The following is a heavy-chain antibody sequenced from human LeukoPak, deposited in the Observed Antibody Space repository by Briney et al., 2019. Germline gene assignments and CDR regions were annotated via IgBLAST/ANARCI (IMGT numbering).Heavy chain of an antibody. V-gene: IGHV3-23*01. Sequence: PGGSLRLSCAASGFTFSSYAMSWVRQAPGKGLEWVSGISGSGGSTFYADSVEGRFTISRDNAKNTLYLQMNSSRADDAAVYYCAREGDSYGILSKWGQGTLVTVSS. CDR3: AREGDSYGILSK. CDR2: ISGSGGST. J-gene: IGHJ4*02. D-gene: IGHD3-9*01. CDR1: GFTFSSYA.